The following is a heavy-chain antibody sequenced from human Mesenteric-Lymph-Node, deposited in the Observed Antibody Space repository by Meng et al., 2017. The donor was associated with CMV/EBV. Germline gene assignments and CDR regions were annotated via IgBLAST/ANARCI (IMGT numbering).Heavy chain of an antibody. CDR3: ASRSIVVVPAASYYYYYGMDV. CDR2: IKQDGSEK. CDR1: GFTFSSYW. D-gene: IGHD2-2*01. V-gene: IGHV3-7*01. J-gene: IGHJ6*02. Sequence: GGSLRLSCAASGFTFSSYWMSWVRQAPGKGLEWVANIKQDGSEKYYVDSVKGRFTISRDNAKNSLYLQMNSLRAEDTAVYYCASRSIVVVPAASYYYYYGMDVWGQGTTVTVSS.